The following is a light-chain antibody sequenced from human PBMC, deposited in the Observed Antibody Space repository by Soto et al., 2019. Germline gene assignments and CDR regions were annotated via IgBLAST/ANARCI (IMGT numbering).Light chain of an antibody. CDR3: QHRSNWPPT. J-gene: IGKJ1*01. Sequence: EIVMTQSPATLSVSPGERATLSCRASQSVSSNLAWYQQKPGQAPRLLIYDASSRATGIPDRFSGSGSGTDFTLTISRLEPEDFAVYYCQHRSNWPPTFGQGTKVDIK. CDR1: QSVSSN. CDR2: DAS. V-gene: IGKV3-11*01.